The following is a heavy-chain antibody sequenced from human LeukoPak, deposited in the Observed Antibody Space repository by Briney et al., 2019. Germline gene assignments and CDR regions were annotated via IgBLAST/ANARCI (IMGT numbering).Heavy chain of an antibody. J-gene: IGHJ4*02. CDR2: IYPGDSDT. CDR3: ARSRDWNYDL. V-gene: IGHV5-51*01. Sequence: GGSLRLSCTGSGYSFTSYWIGWVRQRPGKGLDWMGIIYPGDSDTRYSPSFQGQVTISADKSINTAYLQWNSLKASDTAIYYCARSRDWNYDLWGQGTLVTVSS. D-gene: IGHD1-7*01. CDR1: GYSFTSYW.